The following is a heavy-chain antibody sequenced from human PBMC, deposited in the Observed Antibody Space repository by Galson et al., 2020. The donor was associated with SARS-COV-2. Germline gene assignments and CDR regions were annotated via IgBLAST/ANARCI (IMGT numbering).Heavy chain of an antibody. J-gene: IGHJ4*02. CDR1: GFTFNNYG. CDR3: ARGYSNGLYNFDS. D-gene: IGHD6-19*01. CDR2: IRNDGTDK. V-gene: IGHV3-30*02. Sequence: GGSLRLSCAASGFTFNNYGFHWVRQAPGKGLEWMAFIRNDGTDKYYADSVKGRFTISRDNSRNTLSLLMNSLTAEDTAVYYCARGYSNGLYNFDSWGQGTLVTVSS.